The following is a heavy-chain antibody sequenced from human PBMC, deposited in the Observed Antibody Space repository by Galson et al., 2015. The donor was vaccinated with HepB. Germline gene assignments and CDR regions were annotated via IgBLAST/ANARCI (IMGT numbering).Heavy chain of an antibody. CDR3: AKDYGSVPGGYFDL. CDR1: GYTFTSYY. J-gene: IGHJ2*01. CDR2: INPSGGST. D-gene: IGHD3-10*01. Sequence: SVKVPCKASGYTFTSYYMHWVRQAPGQGLEWMGTINPSGGSTSYAQKFQGRVTMTRDTSTSTVYMELSRLRAEDTALYYCAKDYGSVPGGYFDLWGRGTLVTVSS. V-gene: IGHV1-46*01.